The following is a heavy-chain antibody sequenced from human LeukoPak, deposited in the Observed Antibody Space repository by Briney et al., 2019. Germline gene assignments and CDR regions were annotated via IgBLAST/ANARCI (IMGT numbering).Heavy chain of an antibody. CDR2: IWYDGSNK. CDR1: GFTFSSYG. D-gene: IGHD5-12*01. CDR3: VRDRDIAYLRADF. J-gene: IGHJ4*02. V-gene: IGHV3-33*01. Sequence: GGSLRLSCAASGFTFSSYGIHWVRQAPGKGLEWVAVIWYDGSNKYYADSVKGRFTISRDNSKNTLYLQMNSLRAEDTAVYYCVRDRDIAYLRADFWGQGTLVTVSS.